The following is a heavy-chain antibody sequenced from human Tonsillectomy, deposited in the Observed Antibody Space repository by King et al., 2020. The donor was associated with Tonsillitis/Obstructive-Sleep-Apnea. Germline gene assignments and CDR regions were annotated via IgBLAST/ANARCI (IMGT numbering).Heavy chain of an antibody. V-gene: IGHV3-7*01. CDR2: IKQDGSIS. J-gene: IGHJ3*02. CDR3: ARDPYSGNYGAFDI. D-gene: IGHD1-26*01. CDR1: GFTFSSYW. Sequence: EVQLVESGGGLVQPGGSLRLSCAASGFTFSSYWMSWVRQAPGKGLEWVANIKQDGSISYYVDSVKGRFTISRDNAKNSLLLQMNSLRPEDTAVYYCARDPYSGNYGAFDIWGQGIMVTVSS.